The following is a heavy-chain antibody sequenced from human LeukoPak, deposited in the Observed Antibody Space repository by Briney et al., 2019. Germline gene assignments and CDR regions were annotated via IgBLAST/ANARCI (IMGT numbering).Heavy chain of an antibody. D-gene: IGHD6-19*01. CDR2: ISSSSSYI. CDR3: ARDRMVAGSFDY. V-gene: IGHV3-21*01. CDR1: GFTFSSYS. Sequence: GGSLRLSCAASGFTFSSYSMNWVRQAPGKGLEWVSSISSSSSYIYYADSVKGRFTISGDNAKNSLYLQMNSLRAEDTAVYYCARDRMVAGSFDYWGQGTLVTVSS. J-gene: IGHJ4*02.